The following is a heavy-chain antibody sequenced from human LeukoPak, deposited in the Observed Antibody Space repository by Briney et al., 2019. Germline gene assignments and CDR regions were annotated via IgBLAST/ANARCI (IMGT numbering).Heavy chain of an antibody. D-gene: IGHD3-22*01. Sequence: PRGSLRLSCAAAGFTFSSYWMSWVRQAPGNGLEWVANIKEDGREKYYVDSVKGRFTISRDNAKNSLYLQMNSLRAEDTAVYYCARWGLGRVVVITTHYYYGMDVWGQGTTVTVSS. V-gene: IGHV3-7*01. CDR1: GFTFSSYW. J-gene: IGHJ6*02. CDR3: ARWGLGRVVVITTHYYYGMDV. CDR2: IKEDGREK.